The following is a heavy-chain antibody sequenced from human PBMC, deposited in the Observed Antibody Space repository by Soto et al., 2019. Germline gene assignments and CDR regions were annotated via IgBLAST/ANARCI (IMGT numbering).Heavy chain of an antibody. CDR3: ARSRLYSSSSNYYYGMDV. CDR1: GYTFTSYG. J-gene: IGHJ6*02. CDR2: ISAYNGNT. D-gene: IGHD6-6*01. Sequence: ASVKVSCKASGYTFTSYGISWVRQAPGQGLEWMGWISAYNGNTNYAQKLQGRVTMTTDTSTSTAYMELRSLRSDDTAVYYCARSRLYSSSSNYYYGMDVWGQGTTVTVSS. V-gene: IGHV1-18*04.